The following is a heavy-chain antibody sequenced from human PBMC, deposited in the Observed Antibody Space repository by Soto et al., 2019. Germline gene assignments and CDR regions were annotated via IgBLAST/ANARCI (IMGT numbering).Heavy chain of an antibody. CDR3: ARWYDYDSSGYYYYFDY. J-gene: IGHJ4*02. Sequence: QVQLQQWGAGLLKPSETLSLTCAVYGGSFSGYYWSWIRQPPGKGLEWMGEINHSGSTNYNPSLKSRVTISVDTSKNQFSMKLSSVTAADTAVYYCARWYDYDSSGYYYYFDYWVQGTLVTVSS. V-gene: IGHV4-34*01. CDR1: GGSFSGYY. D-gene: IGHD3-22*01. CDR2: INHSGST.